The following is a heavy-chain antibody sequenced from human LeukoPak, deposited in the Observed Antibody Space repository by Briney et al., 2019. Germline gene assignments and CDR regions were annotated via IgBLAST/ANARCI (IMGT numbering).Heavy chain of an antibody. CDR1: GYSFTSYW. CDR2: IDPSDSYT. D-gene: IGHD3-10*01. V-gene: IGHV5-10-1*01. J-gene: IGHJ5*02. Sequence: GESLKISCKGSGYSFTSYWISWVRQMPGKGLEWMGRIDPSDSYTNYSPSFQGHVTISADKSISTAYLQWSSLKASDTAMYYCARQLYGSGSYLIWFDPWGQGTLVAVPS. CDR3: ARQLYGSGSYLIWFDP.